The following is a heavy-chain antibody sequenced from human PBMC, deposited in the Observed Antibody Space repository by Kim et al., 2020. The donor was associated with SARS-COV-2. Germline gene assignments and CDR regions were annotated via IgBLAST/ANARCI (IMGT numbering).Heavy chain of an antibody. D-gene: IGHD3-22*01. CDR3: ARDPVDSSGYFYDY. V-gene: IGHV3-48*01. CDR2: ISSTGSTI. J-gene: IGHJ4*02. CDR1: GFTFSRYS. Sequence: GGSLRLSCVASGFTFSRYSMNWVRQAPGKGLEWVSFISSTGSTIFYADSVKGRLTVSRDNAKNSLYLQMNSLRAEDTAVYYCARDPVDSSGYFYDYWDQG.